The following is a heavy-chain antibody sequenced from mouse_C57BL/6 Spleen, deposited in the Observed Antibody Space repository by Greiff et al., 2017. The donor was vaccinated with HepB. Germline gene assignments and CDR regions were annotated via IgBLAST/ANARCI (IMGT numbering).Heavy chain of an antibody. CDR2: IRNKANGYTT. CDR1: GFTFTDYY. J-gene: IGHJ1*03. CDR3: ARYEDWYFDV. Sequence: EVKVEESGGGLVQPGGSLSLSCAASGFTFTDYYMSWVRQPPGKALEWLGFIRNKANGYTTEYSASVKGRFTISKDNSQSILYLQMNALRAEDCATYYCARYEDWYFDVWGTGTTLTVSS. V-gene: IGHV7-3*01.